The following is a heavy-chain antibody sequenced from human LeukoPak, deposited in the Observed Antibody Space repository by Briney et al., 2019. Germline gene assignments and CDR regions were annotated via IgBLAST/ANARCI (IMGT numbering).Heavy chain of an antibody. J-gene: IGHJ3*02. CDR1: GFTFSSYA. V-gene: IGHV3-30*04. CDR2: ISYDGSNK. Sequence: GGSLRLSCAASGFTFSSYAMHWVRQAPGKGLEWVAVISYDGSNKYYADSVKGRFTISRDNSKNTLYLQMNSLRAEDTAVYYCASSRDGHAFDIWGQGTMVTVSS. CDR3: ASSRDGHAFDI. D-gene: IGHD5-24*01.